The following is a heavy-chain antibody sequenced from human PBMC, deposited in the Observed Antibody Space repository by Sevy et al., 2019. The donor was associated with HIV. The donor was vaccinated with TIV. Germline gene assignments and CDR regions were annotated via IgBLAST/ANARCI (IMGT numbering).Heavy chain of an antibody. J-gene: IGHJ4*02. D-gene: IGHD6-13*01. CDR1: GFTFTDYY. V-gene: IGHV3-11*01. Sequence: GGSLRLSCAASGFTFTDYYMSWIRQAPGKGLEWVSSISSSGSFIYYADSVKGRFTISRDNAKNSLYLQMNSLRAEDTAVYYCASPIGYSNTSPAYWGQGTLVTVSS. CDR2: ISSSGSFI. CDR3: ASPIGYSNTSPAY.